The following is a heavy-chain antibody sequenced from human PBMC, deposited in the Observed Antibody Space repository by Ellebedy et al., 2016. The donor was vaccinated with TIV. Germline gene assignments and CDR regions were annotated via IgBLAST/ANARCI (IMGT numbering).Heavy chain of an antibody. V-gene: IGHV4-61*02. Sequence: SETLSLXCTVSGDSISSGVYQWTWIRLAAGKRLEWIGRMYVDGSSTEYNPSLKSRVAMSVDTSKNQFSLRLTSVTAADTAVYYCARVSSYYVEAFDIWGQGTMVMVS. CDR1: GDSISSGVYQ. CDR3: ARVSSYYVEAFDI. J-gene: IGHJ3*02. CDR2: MYVDGSST. D-gene: IGHD1-26*01.